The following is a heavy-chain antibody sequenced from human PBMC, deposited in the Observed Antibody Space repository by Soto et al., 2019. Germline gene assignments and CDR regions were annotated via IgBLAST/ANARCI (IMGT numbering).Heavy chain of an antibody. D-gene: IGHD3-22*01. V-gene: IGHV1-46*01. J-gene: IGHJ3*02. CDR3: ARVFRYYYDSSGSYNAFDI. CDR2: INPSGGST. CDR1: GYTFTSYY. Sequence: ASVKVSCKASGYTFTSYYMHWVRQAPGQGLEWMGIINPSGGSTSYAQKFQGRVTMTRDTSTSTVYMELSSLRSEDTAVYYCARVFRYYYDSSGSYNAFDIWGQGTMVTVSS.